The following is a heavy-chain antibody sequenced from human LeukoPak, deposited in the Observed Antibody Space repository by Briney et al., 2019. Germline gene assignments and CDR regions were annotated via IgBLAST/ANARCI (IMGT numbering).Heavy chain of an antibody. D-gene: IGHD3-10*01. V-gene: IGHV1-18*01. CDR1: GYTFTNSG. Sequence: ASVRVSCKASGYTFTNSGLGWVRQAPGQGLEWMGWISPYNGNANYAQKVQGRVTMTTDSSTSTAYMELRSLRSDDTAVYYCARVFTICYYASGTYSNYYFDYWGQGTLVTVSS. CDR3: ARVFTICYYASGTYSNYYFDY. CDR2: ISPYNGNA. J-gene: IGHJ4*02.